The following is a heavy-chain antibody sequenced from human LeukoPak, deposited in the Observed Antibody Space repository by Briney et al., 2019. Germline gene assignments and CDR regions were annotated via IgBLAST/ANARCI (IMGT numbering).Heavy chain of an antibody. CDR1: GFTFSSYA. CDR3: ARDTRIEWLRFLDY. Sequence: GGSLRLSCAASGFTFSSYAMSWVRQAPGKGLEWVSAISGSGGSTYYADSVKGRFTISRDNSKNTLYLQMNSLRAEDTAVYYCARDTRIEWLRFLDYWGQGILVTVSS. V-gene: IGHV3-23*01. D-gene: IGHD5-12*01. J-gene: IGHJ4*02. CDR2: ISGSGGST.